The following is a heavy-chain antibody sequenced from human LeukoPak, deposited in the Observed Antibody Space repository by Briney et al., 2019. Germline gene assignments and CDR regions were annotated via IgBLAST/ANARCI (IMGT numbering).Heavy chain of an antibody. Sequence: GGSLRLSCAASGFTFSTYWMSWVRQAPGKGLEWVSAISGSGGSTYYADSVKGRFTISRDNSKNTLYLQMNSLRAEDTAVYYCAKSGLGSSSWYGPHYYYYMDVWGKGTTVTVSS. CDR3: AKSGLGSSSWYGPHYYYYMDV. V-gene: IGHV3-23*01. CDR1: GFTFSTYW. CDR2: ISGSGGST. D-gene: IGHD6-13*01. J-gene: IGHJ6*03.